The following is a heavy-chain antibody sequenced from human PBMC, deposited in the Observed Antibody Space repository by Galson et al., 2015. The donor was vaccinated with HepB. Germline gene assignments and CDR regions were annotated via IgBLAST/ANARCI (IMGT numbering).Heavy chain of an antibody. CDR2: IYYSGST. J-gene: IGHJ3*02. Sequence: TLSLTCTVSGGSISSGGYYWSWVRQHPGKGLEWIGYIYYSGSTYYNPSLKSRVTISVDTSKNQFSLKLSSVTAADTAVYYCARAPSGCGGDCYPVAFDIWGQGTMVTVSS. CDR1: GGSISSGGYY. V-gene: IGHV4-31*03. D-gene: IGHD2-21*02. CDR3: ARAPSGCGGDCYPVAFDI.